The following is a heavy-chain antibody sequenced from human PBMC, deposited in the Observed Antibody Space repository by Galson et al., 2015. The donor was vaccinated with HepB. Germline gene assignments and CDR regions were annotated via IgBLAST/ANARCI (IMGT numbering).Heavy chain of an antibody. J-gene: IGHJ2*01. V-gene: IGHV3-23*01. D-gene: IGHD2-15*01. CDR2: ISSSGDST. CDR3: AKGVSGSGKPWYFEL. Sequence: SLRLSCAASGFTFSSYAMNWVRQAPGKGLEWVSGISSSGDSTYYADSVKGRFTISRDNSKNTLYLQMNSLRAEDTAVYYCAKGVSGSGKPWYFELWGRGTLVTVSS. CDR1: GFTFSSYA.